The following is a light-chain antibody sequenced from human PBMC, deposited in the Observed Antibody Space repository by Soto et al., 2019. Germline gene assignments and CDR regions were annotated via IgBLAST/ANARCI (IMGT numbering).Light chain of an antibody. Sequence: EIVLTQSPATLSLSPGEIATLYFSASQSVSTYLAWYQQTPGQTPRLLIYAASSRATGIPDRFSGSGSGTDFSLTISSLEPEDFAVYYCQQRSNWITSGQGTRPEIK. CDR3: QQRSNWIT. V-gene: IGKV3-11*01. J-gene: IGKJ5*01. CDR1: QSVSTY. CDR2: AAS.